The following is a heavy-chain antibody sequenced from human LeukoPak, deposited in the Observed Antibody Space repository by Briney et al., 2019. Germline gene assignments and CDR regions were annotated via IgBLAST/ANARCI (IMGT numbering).Heavy chain of an antibody. J-gene: IGHJ4*02. Sequence: SETLSLTCTVSGGSISSYYWSWIRQPAGKGLEWIGRIYTSGSTNYNPSLKSRVTRSVDTSKNQFSLKLSSVTAADTAVYYCARSLGYCTNGVCPRYFDYWGQGTLVTVSS. CDR3: ARSLGYCTNGVCPRYFDY. CDR2: IYTSGST. D-gene: IGHD2-8*01. CDR1: GGSISSYY. V-gene: IGHV4-4*07.